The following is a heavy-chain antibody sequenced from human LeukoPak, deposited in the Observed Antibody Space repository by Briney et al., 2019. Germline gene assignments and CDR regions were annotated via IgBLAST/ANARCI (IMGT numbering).Heavy chain of an antibody. CDR3: AKDCGYASGTYCDC. CDR1: GLTFSSYA. J-gene: IGHJ4*02. V-gene: IGHV3-30*18. Sequence: PGGSLRLSCAASGLTFSSYAMHWVRQAPGKGLEWVAVISSDGSKKYYADSVKGRFTISRDNSKNTLYLQMDSLRAEDTAVYYCAKDCGYASGTYCDCWGQGTLVTVSS. D-gene: IGHD3-10*01. CDR2: ISSDGSKK.